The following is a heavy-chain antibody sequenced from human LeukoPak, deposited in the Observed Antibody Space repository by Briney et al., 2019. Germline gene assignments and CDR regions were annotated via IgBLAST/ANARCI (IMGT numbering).Heavy chain of an antibody. CDR1: GFTFSSYT. CDR3: ARDRSSGSHRVVNAFDI. CDR2: ISIGGDYI. Sequence: GGSLRLSCAASGFTFSSYTMIWVRQAPGKGLEWVSSISIGGDYIYYADSVEGRFTISRDNAKNSLFLQMNSLRTEDAAMYYCARDRSSGSHRVVNAFDIWGQGTVVTVSS. J-gene: IGHJ3*02. D-gene: IGHD1-26*01. V-gene: IGHV3-21*01.